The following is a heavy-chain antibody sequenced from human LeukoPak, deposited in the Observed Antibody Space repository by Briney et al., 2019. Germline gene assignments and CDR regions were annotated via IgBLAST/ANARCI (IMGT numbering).Heavy chain of an antibody. CDR3: ARDYYYDSSGYYTFDY. V-gene: IGHV1-69*13. CDR1: GGTFSSYA. Sequence: ASVKVSCKASGGTFSSYAISWVRQAPGQGLEWMGGIIPIFGTANYAQKFQGRVTITADESTSTAYMELSSLRSEDTAVYYCARDYYYDSSGYYTFDYWGQGTLVTVSS. CDR2: IIPIFGTA. D-gene: IGHD3-22*01. J-gene: IGHJ4*02.